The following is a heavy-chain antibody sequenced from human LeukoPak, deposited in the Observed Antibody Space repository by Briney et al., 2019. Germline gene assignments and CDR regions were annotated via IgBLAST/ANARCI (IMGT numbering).Heavy chain of an antibody. CDR3: AREIRYSSDY. V-gene: IGHV3-48*03. J-gene: IGHJ4*02. CDR1: GFTFSSYE. D-gene: IGHD6-13*01. CDR2: ISSSGSTI. Sequence: GGSLRLSCAASGFTFSSYEMNWVRQAPGKGLEWVSYISSSGSTIYYADSVKGRFTISRDNAKNSLYLQMNSLRAEDTAVYYRAREIRYSSDYWGQGTLVTVSS.